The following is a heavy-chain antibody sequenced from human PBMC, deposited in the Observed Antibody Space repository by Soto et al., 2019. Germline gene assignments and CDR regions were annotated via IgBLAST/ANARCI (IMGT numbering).Heavy chain of an antibody. D-gene: IGHD3-9*01. J-gene: IGHJ5*02. CDR1: GGTFSSYA. V-gene: IGHV1-69*06. Sequence: SVKVSCKASGGTFSSYAISWVRQAPGQGLEWMGGIITIFGTANYAQKFQGRVTITADKSTSTAYMELSSLRSEDTAVYYCASSRGFDWLLSNWFDPWGQGSLVTVSS. CDR3: ASSRGFDWLLSNWFDP. CDR2: IITIFGTA.